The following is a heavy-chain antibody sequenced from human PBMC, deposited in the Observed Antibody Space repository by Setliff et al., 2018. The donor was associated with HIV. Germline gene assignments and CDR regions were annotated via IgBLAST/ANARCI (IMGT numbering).Heavy chain of an antibody. CDR2: LYNGGST. V-gene: IGHV4-39*01. CDR3: ARRYSSSGYAFDI. D-gene: IGHD6-13*01. J-gene: IGHJ3*02. Sequence: SETLSLTCTVSGGSVSTSSYYWGWIRQPPGKGLEWIGSLYNGGSTSYSPSLKSRVTMSVDTSKNQFSLKLTSVTAADTAVYTCARRYSSSGYAFDIWGQGTMVTVSS. CDR1: GGSVSTSSYY.